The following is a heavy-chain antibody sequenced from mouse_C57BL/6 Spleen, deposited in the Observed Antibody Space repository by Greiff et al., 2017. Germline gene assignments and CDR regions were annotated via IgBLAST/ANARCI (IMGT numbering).Heavy chain of an antibody. CDR1: GYTFTGYW. D-gene: IGHD3-2*02. J-gene: IGHJ4*01. CDR3: ARNPWDSSGYVGAMDY. V-gene: IGHV1-9*01. Sequence: QVHVKQSGAELMKPGASVKLSCKATGYTFTGYWIEWVKQRPGHGLEWIGEILPGSGSTNSNEKFKGKATFTADTSSNTAYMQLSSLTTEDSAIYYCARNPWDSSGYVGAMDYWGQGTSVTVSS. CDR2: ILPGSGST.